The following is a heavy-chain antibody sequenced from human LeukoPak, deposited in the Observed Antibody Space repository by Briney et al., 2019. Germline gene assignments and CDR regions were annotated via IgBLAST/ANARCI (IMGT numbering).Heavy chain of an antibody. Sequence: SETLSLTCTVSGRSISSYYWSWIRQPAGKGLEWIGRIYTSGSTNYNPSLKSRVTMSVDTSKNQFSLKLSSVTAADTAVYYCARDSMYYDSGDAFDIWGQGTMVTVSS. D-gene: IGHD3-22*01. CDR1: GRSISSYY. CDR3: ARDSMYYDSGDAFDI. V-gene: IGHV4-4*07. CDR2: IYTSGST. J-gene: IGHJ3*02.